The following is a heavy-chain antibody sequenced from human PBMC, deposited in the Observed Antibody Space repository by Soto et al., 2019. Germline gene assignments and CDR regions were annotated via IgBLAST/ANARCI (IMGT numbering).Heavy chain of an antibody. CDR1: GGSISSYY. J-gene: IGHJ4*02. CDR2: IYTSGST. V-gene: IGHV4-4*07. CDR3: ARTIAGSVLESLGYYFDY. D-gene: IGHD3-16*01. Sequence: QVQLQESGPGLVKPPETLSLTCTVSGGSISSYYWSWIRQPAGKGLEWIGRIYTSGSTNYNPSLKSRVTMSVDTSKNQFSLKLSSVTAADTAVYYCARTIAGSVLESLGYYFDYWGQGTLVTVSS.